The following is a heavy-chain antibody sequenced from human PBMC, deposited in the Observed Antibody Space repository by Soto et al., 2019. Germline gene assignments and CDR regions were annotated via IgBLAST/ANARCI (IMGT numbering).Heavy chain of an antibody. CDR2: ISTTSSSI. J-gene: IGHJ4*02. Sequence: GGSLRLSCAVSGFTFSSYSMNWVRQAPGKGLEWISYISTTSSSIYYADSVKGRFTISRDNAKNSLFLQMNSLRDEDTAVYYCARKGVAFDYWGQGALVTVSS. V-gene: IGHV3-48*02. CDR1: GFTFSSYS. D-gene: IGHD3-3*01. CDR3: ARKGVAFDY.